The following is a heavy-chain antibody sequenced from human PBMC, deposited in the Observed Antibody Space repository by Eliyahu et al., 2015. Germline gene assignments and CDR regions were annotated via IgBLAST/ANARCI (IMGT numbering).Heavy chain of an antibody. CDR1: GGSFSGYY. CDR2: INHSGST. V-gene: IGHV4-34*01. D-gene: IGHD1-26*01. J-gene: IGHJ4*02. Sequence: QVQLQQWGAGLLKPSETLSLTCAVYGGSFSGYYWXWIRQPPGKGLEWIGEINHSGSTNYNPSLKSRVTISVDTSKNQFSLKLSSVTAADTAVYYCAAQYSGSYGLNDYWGQGTLVTVSS. CDR3: AAQYSGSYGLNDY.